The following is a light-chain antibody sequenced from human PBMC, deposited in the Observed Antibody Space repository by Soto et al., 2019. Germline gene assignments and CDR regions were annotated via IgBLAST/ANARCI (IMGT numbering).Light chain of an antibody. CDR2: EVT. CDR1: GSHVGTYNF. V-gene: IGLV2-8*01. CDR3: SSYTGDRHFYV. Sequence: QSVLTQPPSASGSPGQSVSISCTGTGSHVGTYNFVSWYQQHPGKAPKLLIYEVTKRPSGVPDRFSGSKSGNTASLTVSGLQAEDEAEYFCSSYTGDRHFYVFGTGTKVTVL. J-gene: IGLJ1*01.